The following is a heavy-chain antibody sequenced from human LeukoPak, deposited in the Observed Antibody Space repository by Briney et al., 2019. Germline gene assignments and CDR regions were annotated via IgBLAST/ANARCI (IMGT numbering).Heavy chain of an antibody. CDR2: IYYSGST. Sequence: SEALSLTCTVSGGSISSYYWSWIRQPPGKGLEWIGYIYYSGSTNYNPSLKSRVTISVDTSKNQFSLKLSSVTAADTAVYYCARATYSSGWGTSDYWGQGTLVTVSS. J-gene: IGHJ4*02. V-gene: IGHV4-59*01. CDR1: GGSISSYY. CDR3: ARATYSSGWGTSDY. D-gene: IGHD6-19*01.